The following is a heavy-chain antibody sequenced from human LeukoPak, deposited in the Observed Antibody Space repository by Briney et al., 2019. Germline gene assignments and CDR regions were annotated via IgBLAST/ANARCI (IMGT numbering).Heavy chain of an antibody. V-gene: IGHV3-7*04. D-gene: IGHD1-1*01. CDR2: IKQDGSEK. CDR3: AREGAGTFDY. CDR1: GFTFSSFW. Sequence: PGGSLRLSCSASGFTFSSFWMSWVRQAPGKGLEWVAKIKQDGSEKYYVDSVKGRFTIPRDNAKNSLYLQMNSLRAEDTAVYYCAREGAGTFDYWGQGTLVTVSS. J-gene: IGHJ4*02.